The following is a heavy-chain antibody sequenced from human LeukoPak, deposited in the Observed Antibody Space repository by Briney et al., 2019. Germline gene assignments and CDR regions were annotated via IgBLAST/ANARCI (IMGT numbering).Heavy chain of an antibody. CDR3: AKDPFNYGPFDS. D-gene: IGHD3-10*01. Sequence: GGSLRLSCAASGFTFSSQAMSRVRQAPGKGLEWVSAISNSGVTTYYADSVKGRFTISRDNSKNTLYLQMNSLRAEDTAVYYCAKDPFNYGPFDSWGQGTLVTVSS. J-gene: IGHJ4*02. V-gene: IGHV3-23*01. CDR2: ISNSGVTT. CDR1: GFTFSSQA.